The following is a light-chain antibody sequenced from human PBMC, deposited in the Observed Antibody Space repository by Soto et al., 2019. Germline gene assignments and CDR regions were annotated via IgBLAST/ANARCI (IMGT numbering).Light chain of an antibody. CDR2: AAS. J-gene: IGKJ3*01. CDR3: QKSSSVPV. Sequence: DIQMTQSPPSLSASVGDRVTITCRALQGIRYYVAWYQQIPGKAPKLLIYAASTLQSGVPSRFSGSASGTDFTLTSDGLQPEDVATYSCQKSSSVPVFGPGNKVEIK. CDR1: QGIRYY. V-gene: IGKV1-27*01.